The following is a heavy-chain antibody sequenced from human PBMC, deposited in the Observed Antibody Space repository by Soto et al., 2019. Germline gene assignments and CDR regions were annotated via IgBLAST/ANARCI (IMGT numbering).Heavy chain of an antibody. CDR2: IDPSDSYT. Sequence: PGESLKISCKGSGYSFTSYWITWVRRMPGKGLEWMGRIDPSDSYTNYSPSFQGHVTISADKSISTAYLQWSSLQASDTALYYCARHKISTMGYYYYGMDVWGLGTTVTVSS. CDR1: GYSFTSYW. V-gene: IGHV5-10-1*01. J-gene: IGHJ6*02. CDR3: ARHKISTMGYYYYGMDV. D-gene: IGHD1-1*01.